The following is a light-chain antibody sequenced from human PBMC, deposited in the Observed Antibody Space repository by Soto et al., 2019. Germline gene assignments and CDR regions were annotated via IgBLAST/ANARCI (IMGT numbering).Light chain of an antibody. CDR2: DAS. V-gene: IGKV1-5*01. CDR3: QQYKGYPRP. J-gene: IGKJ1*01. CDR1: QRISNY. Sequence: SHLTKSPTTLSASVGDRVTIACRASQRISNYLAWYQQKPGKAPKLLIYDASSLERGVPTRFSGSGSGTEFTLTISRLQPDDFATYYCQQYKGYPRPFGHVTK.